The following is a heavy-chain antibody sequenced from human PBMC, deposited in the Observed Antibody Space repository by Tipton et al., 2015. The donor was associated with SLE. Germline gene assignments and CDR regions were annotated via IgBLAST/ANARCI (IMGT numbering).Heavy chain of an antibody. CDR3: ARRVVESAQLGLMNNWFDP. CDR1: GASISSGSYH. V-gene: IGHV4-61*02. D-gene: IGHD5-24*01. CDR2: MYAGGST. J-gene: IGHJ5*02. Sequence: TLSLTCTVSGASISSGSYHWTWIRQPAGKGLEWIGRMYAGGSTNFNPSLESRVIMSLDMSKNQFSLNLRSVTAADTAVYYCARRVVESAQLGLMNNWFDPWGQGILVTVSS.